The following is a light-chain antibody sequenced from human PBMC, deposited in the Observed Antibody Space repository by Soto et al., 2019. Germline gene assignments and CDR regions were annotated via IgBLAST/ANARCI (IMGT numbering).Light chain of an antibody. J-gene: IGLJ3*02. Sequence: QSVLTQPPSVSGAPGQRVTISCTGSSSNTGAGYDVHWYQQLPGTVPKLLIYANSNRPSGVPDRFSGSKSGTSASLAITGLQAEDDAVYYCQSYDSSLTVWVFGGGTKLTVL. CDR2: ANS. V-gene: IGLV1-40*01. CDR3: QSYDSSLTVWV. CDR1: SSNTGAGYD.